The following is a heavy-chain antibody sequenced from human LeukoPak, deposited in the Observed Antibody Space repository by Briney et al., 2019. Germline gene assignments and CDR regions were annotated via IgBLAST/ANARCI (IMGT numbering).Heavy chain of an antibody. D-gene: IGHD3-10*01. Sequence: GASVKVSCKASGGTFSSYAISWVRQAPGQGLEWMGGIIPIFGTANYAQKFQGRVTITADESTSTAYMELSSLRSEDTAVYYCASYSYYGSGYDYWGQGTLVTVSS. CDR3: ASYSYYGSGYDY. V-gene: IGHV1-69*13. CDR1: GGTFSSYA. J-gene: IGHJ4*02. CDR2: IIPIFGTA.